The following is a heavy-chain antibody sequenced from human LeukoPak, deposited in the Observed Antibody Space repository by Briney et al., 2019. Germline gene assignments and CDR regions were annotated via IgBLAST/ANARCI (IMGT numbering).Heavy chain of an antibody. J-gene: IGHJ4*02. CDR2: IYHSGST. D-gene: IGHD6-19*01. CDR3: ARWDSSGWYLDY. CDR1: GGSISGSNW. V-gene: IGHV4-4*02. Sequence: SETLSLTCAVSGGSISGSNWWSWVRQPPGKELEWIGEIYHSGSTNYNPSLKSRVTISVDKSKNQFSLKLSSVTAADTAVYYCARWDSSGWYLDYWGQGTLVTVSS.